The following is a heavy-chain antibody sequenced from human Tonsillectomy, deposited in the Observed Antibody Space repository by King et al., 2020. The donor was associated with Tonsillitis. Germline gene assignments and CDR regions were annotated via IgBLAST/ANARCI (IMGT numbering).Heavy chain of an antibody. Sequence: VQLVESGRSVVQPGGSLRLSCAASGFTFSSSGLHWVRQAPGKGLEWVAFIRYDGSYKYYADSVKGRFAISRDNSKNTLYLQMNSLRAEDTAVYYCAKEPNGDGDWFVDYWGQGTLGTVSA. V-gene: IGHV3-30*02. CDR1: GFTFSSSG. J-gene: IGHJ4*02. CDR2: IRYDGSYK. CDR3: AKEPNGDGDWFVDY. D-gene: IGHD2-21*01.